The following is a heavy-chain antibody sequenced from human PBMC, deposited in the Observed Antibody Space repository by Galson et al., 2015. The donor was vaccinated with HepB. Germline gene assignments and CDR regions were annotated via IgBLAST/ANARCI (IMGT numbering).Heavy chain of an antibody. V-gene: IGHV3-21*01. CDR2: ISRSSNYI. CDR3: ARGEGGYCSGGSCYPYWYFDL. J-gene: IGHJ2*01. Sequence: SLRLSCAASGFTFSSYSMNWVRQAPGKGLEWVSSISRSSNYIFYADSVRGRFTISRDNAKNSQYLQMNSLRAEDTSVYYCARGEGGYCSGGSCYPYWYFDLWGRGTLVTVSS. D-gene: IGHD2-15*01. CDR1: GFTFSSYS.